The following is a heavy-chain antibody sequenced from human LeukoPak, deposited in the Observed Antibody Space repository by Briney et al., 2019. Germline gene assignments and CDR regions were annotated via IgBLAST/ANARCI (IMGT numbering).Heavy chain of an antibody. V-gene: IGHV3-30*02. CDR2: LRFDE. CDR1: GFILSNYG. CDR3: AREQYSYYMDV. D-gene: IGHD3-16*01. Sequence: GGSLRLSCAASGFILSNYGMHWVRQTPGKGLEWVALLRFDEFYADSVKGRFTISRDISKSTVYLQMKRLTVEDTAMYYCAREQYSYYMDVWGKETTVTVSS. J-gene: IGHJ6*03.